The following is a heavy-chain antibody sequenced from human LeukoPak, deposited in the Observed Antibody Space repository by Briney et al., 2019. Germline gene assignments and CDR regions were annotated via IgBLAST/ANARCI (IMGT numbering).Heavy chain of an antibody. V-gene: IGHV3-23*01. Sequence: GGSLRLSCAASGFTFSSYAMSWVRQAPGKGLEWVSAISGSGGSTYYADSVKGRFTISRDNSKNTLYLQMNSLRAEDTAVYYCAKEAEYYYDSSGYYPSALDYWGQGTLVTVSS. J-gene: IGHJ4*02. CDR3: AKEAEYYYDSSGYYPSALDY. CDR1: GFTFSSYA. CDR2: ISGSGGST. D-gene: IGHD3-22*01.